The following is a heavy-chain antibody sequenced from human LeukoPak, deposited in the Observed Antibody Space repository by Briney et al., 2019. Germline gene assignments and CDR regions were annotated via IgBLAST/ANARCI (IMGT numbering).Heavy chain of an antibody. Sequence: GESLKISCKGSGYSFTNYWIGWVRQMPGKGLEWMGSIYPGDSDTRYYPSFQGQVTISADKSISTAYLQWSSLKASDTAIYYCARPARGYYGSGSYVDYWGQGTLVTVTS. CDR2: IYPGDSDT. D-gene: IGHD3-10*01. J-gene: IGHJ4*02. CDR3: ARPARGYYGSGSYVDY. CDR1: GYSFTNYW. V-gene: IGHV5-51*01.